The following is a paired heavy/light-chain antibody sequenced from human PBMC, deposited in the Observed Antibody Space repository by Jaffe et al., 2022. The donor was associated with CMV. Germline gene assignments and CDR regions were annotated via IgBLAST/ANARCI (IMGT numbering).Light chain of an antibody. CDR3: MQALQTPGT. V-gene: IGKV2-28*01. CDR1: QSLLHSNGYNY. CDR2: LGS. Sequence: DIVMTQSPLSLPVTPGEPASISCRSSQSLLHSNGYNYLDWYLQKPGKSPQLLIYLGSNRASGVPDRFSGSGSGTDFTLKISRVEAEDVGVYYCMQALQTPGTFGQGTKLEIK. J-gene: IGKJ2*02.
Heavy chain of an antibody. Sequence: EVQLLESGGGLVQPGGSLRLSCAASGFTFSSYAMSWVRQAPGKGLEWVSAISGSGGSTYYADSVKGRFTISRDNSKNTLYLQMNSLRAEDTAVYYCAKYEGIVGATNPLYYYYYGMDVWGQGTTVTVSS. V-gene: IGHV3-23*01. CDR2: ISGSGGST. CDR1: GFTFSSYA. D-gene: IGHD1-26*01. J-gene: IGHJ6*02. CDR3: AKYEGIVGATNPLYYYYYGMDV.